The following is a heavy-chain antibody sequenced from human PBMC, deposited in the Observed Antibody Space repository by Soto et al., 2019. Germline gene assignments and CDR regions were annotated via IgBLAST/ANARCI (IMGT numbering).Heavy chain of an antibody. Sequence: QVQLVQSGAEVKKRGSSVKVSCKASGGTFSSYAISWVRQAPGQGLEWMGGIIPISGTANYAQKFQGRVTITADESTSTAYMELSSLRSDDTAVYYCARSQGSSTSLEIYYYYYYGMDVWGQRTTVTVSS. V-gene: IGHV1-69*01. CDR3: ARSQGSSTSLEIYYYYYYGMDV. CDR1: GGTFSSYA. D-gene: IGHD2-2*01. J-gene: IGHJ6*02. CDR2: IIPISGTA.